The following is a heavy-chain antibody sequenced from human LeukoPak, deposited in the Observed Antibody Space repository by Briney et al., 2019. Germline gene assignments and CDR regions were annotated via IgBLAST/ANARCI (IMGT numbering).Heavy chain of an antibody. D-gene: IGHD3-22*01. CDR1: GYTFTNFG. Sequence: ASVKVSCKASGYTFTNFGVSWVRQAPGQGLEWMGWISPYNGNTYSAQKFQGRVTMTTDTPTNTACMDLRSLRSDDTDMYYCARDAILSYYSDGSAYHGFDFWGQGTLVTVSS. CDR2: ISPYNGNT. CDR3: ARDAILSYYSDGSAYHGFDF. J-gene: IGHJ4*02. V-gene: IGHV1-18*01.